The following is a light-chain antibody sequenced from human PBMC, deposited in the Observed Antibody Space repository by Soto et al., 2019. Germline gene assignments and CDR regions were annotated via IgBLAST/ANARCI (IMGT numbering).Light chain of an antibody. J-gene: IGKJ1*01. V-gene: IGKV1-5*01. CDR2: DAS. Sequence: DIQMTQSPSTLSASVGDRVTITCRASQSISYWLAWYQQKPGKAPKLMIYDASRLPSGVPSRFSGRGSGTEFTLSISSLQPDDFATYYCHQYNTYSPWTFGQGTKVEIK. CDR1: QSISYW. CDR3: HQYNTYSPWT.